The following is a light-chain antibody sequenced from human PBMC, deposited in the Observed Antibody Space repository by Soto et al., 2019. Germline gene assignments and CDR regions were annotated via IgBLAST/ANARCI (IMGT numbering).Light chain of an antibody. CDR2: VAS. V-gene: IGKV1-6*01. CDR3: LQDYNYPRT. CDR1: QDIRND. Sequence: AIQMTQSPSSLSASVGDRVTITCRASQDIRNDLGWYQQKPGKAPKLLIHVASSLQSGVPSRFSGSGSGTDYTLTISGLQPEDFETYYCLQDYNYPRTFGQGTKVDIK. J-gene: IGKJ1*01.